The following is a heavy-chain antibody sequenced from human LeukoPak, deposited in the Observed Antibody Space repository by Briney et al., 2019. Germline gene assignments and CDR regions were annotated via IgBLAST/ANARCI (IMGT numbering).Heavy chain of an antibody. CDR3: AKDSLPAWAAQPFDY. D-gene: IGHD1-26*01. CDR1: GFTFSSYA. Sequence: PGGSLRLSCAASGFTFSSYAMSWVRQAPGKGLEWVSAISGSGGSTYYADSVKGRFTISRDNSTITLYLQMNSLRAEDTAVYYCAKDSLPAWAAQPFDYWGQGTLVTVSS. CDR2: ISGSGGST. J-gene: IGHJ4*02. V-gene: IGHV3-23*01.